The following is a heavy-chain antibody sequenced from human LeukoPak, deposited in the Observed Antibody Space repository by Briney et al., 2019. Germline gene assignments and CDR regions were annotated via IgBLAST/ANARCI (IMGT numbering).Heavy chain of an antibody. CDR1: GFTFSSHW. V-gene: IGHV3-74*01. J-gene: IGHJ4*02. CDR3: ARGYSGYFYY. Sequence: GGSLRLSCAASGFTFSSHWMHWVRQAPGKGLVWVSRINSDGSTTTYAASVKGRFTISRDNANNTLYLQMSSLRAEDTAVYYCARGYSGYFYYWGQGTLVTVPS. D-gene: IGHD5-12*01. CDR2: INSDGSTT.